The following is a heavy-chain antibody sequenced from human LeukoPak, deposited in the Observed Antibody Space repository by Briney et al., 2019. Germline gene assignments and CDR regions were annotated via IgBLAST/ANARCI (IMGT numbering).Heavy chain of an antibody. Sequence: SVKVSCKASGYTFTSYAISWVRQAPGQGLEWMGGIIPIFGTANYAQKFQGRVTITADESTSTAYMELSSLRSEDTAVYYCARRPEIVGATEYYFDYWGQGTLVTVSS. V-gene: IGHV1-69*13. CDR2: IIPIFGTA. CDR1: GYTFTSYA. CDR3: ARRPEIVGATEYYFDY. J-gene: IGHJ4*02. D-gene: IGHD1-26*01.